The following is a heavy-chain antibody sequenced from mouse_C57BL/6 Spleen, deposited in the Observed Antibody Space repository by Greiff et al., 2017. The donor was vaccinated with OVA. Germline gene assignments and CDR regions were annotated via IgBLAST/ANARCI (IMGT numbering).Heavy chain of an antibody. V-gene: IGHV5-16*01. CDR3: ARDAMDY. CDR1: GFTFSDYY. J-gene: IGHJ4*01. CDR2: INYDGSST. Sequence: EVKVVESEGGLVQPGSSMTLSCTASGFTFSDYYMAWVRQVPEKGLEWVANINYDGSSTYYLDSLKSRFIISRDNAKNILYLQMSSLKSEDTATYYCARDAMDYWGQGTSVTVSS.